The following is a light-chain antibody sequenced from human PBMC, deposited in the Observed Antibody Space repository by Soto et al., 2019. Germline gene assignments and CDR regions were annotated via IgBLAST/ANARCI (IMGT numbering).Light chain of an antibody. CDR2: DVS. Sequence: QSALTQPASVSGSPGQSITISCTGTSRDVGGYNYVSWYQQHPGKAPKLMIFDVSDRPSGVSNRFSGSKSGNTASLTISGLPAEDEADYYCSSYTSSSTRVFGTGTKLTVL. J-gene: IGLJ1*01. CDR3: SSYTSSSTRV. CDR1: SRDVGGYNY. V-gene: IGLV2-14*01.